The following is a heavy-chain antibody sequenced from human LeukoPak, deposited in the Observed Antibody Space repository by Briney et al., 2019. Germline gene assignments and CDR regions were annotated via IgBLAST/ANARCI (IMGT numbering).Heavy chain of an antibody. CDR3: ARSVFGILTGLGDWFDP. J-gene: IGHJ5*02. V-gene: IGHV1-2*02. CDR1: GYTFTGYY. Sequence: ASVKVSCKASGYTFTGYYMHWVRQAPGQGLEWMGWINPNGGGTNYAQKFQGRVTMTRDTSISTAYMELSRLRSDDTAVYYCARSVFGILTGLGDWFDPWGQGTLVTVSS. CDR2: INPNGGGT. D-gene: IGHD3-9*01.